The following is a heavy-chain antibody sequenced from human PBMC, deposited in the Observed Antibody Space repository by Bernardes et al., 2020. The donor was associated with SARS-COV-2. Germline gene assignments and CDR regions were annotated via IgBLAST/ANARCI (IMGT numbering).Heavy chain of an antibody. CDR3: ARDLGIVGAHSTEYFQH. D-gene: IGHD1-26*01. Sequence: GGSLRLSCVASGISFSNYAMSWVRQAPGRGLEWVSVITGNGDITYYADSVKGRFTISRDNSKNTLYLQMNSLRAEDTAVYYCARDLGIVGAHSTEYFQHWGQGTLVTVSS. J-gene: IGHJ1*01. V-gene: IGHV3-23*01. CDR1: GISFSNYA. CDR2: ITGNGDIT.